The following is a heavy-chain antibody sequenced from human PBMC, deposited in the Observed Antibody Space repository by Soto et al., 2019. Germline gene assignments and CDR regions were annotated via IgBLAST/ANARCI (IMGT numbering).Heavy chain of an antibody. J-gene: IGHJ4*02. V-gene: IGHV4-61*01. CDR3: ARHADQGLVYLDD. Sequence: SETLSLTCSVSGGSVSSASYYWSWIRQPPGKGLEWIGYIYYSGSTNYNPSLKSRVTISVDTSKNQFSLKLSSVTAADTAVYYCARHADQGLVYLDDRGQGALVTVSS. D-gene: IGHD1-20*01. CDR2: IYYSGST. CDR1: GGSVSSASYY.